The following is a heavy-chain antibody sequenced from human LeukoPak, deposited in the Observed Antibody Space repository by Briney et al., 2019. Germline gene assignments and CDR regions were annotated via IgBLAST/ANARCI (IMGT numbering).Heavy chain of an antibody. V-gene: IGHV3-33*01. CDR2: IWYDGSNK. D-gene: IGHD3-22*01. Sequence: GGSLRLSCAASGFTFSSYGMHWVRQAPGKGLEWVAVIWYDGSNKYYADSVKGRFTISRDNSKNTLYLQMNSLRAEDTAVYYCARDYYYYGSSGTPQENFDYWGQGTLVTVSS. CDR3: ARDYYYYGSSGTPQENFDY. J-gene: IGHJ4*02. CDR1: GFTFSSYG.